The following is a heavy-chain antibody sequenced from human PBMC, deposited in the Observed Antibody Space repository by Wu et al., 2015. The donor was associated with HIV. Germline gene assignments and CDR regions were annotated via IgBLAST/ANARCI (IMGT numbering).Heavy chain of an antibody. J-gene: IGHJ4*02. CDR1: GGTFSSST. Sequence: QVQLVQSGAEVKKPGSSVKVSCRASGGTFSSSTVSWVRQAPGQGLEWMGGIIPIFSPANYAQRFQDRVMITTDDSTSTAYMELNSLTSEDTVRLYCARGTSNTPGNGMTTWGQGTLVTVSS. D-gene: IGHD4-17*01. V-gene: IGHV1-69*05. CDR2: IIPIFSPA. CDR3: ARGTSNTPGNGMTT.